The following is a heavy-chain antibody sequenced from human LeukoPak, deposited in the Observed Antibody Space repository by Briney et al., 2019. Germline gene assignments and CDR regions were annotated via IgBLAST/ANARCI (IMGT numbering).Heavy chain of an antibody. J-gene: IGHJ4*02. D-gene: IGHD3-10*01. CDR2: IFYSGTT. CDR3: AGPTYGSGTFHLGY. V-gene: IGHV4-59*13. Sequence: SETLSLTCTVSGGSISSYYWSWIRKPPGKGLEWIGYIFYSGTTNYNPSLKSRVSISIDQSKTQFSLTLRSVIPADTAVYYCAGPTYGSGTFHLGYWGPGIPVTVSS. CDR1: GGSISSYY.